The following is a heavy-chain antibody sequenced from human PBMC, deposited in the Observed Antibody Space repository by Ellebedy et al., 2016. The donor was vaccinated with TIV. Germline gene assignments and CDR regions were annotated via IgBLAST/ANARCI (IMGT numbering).Heavy chain of an antibody. Sequence: GESLKISCAASGFTLNTYGMHWVRQTPDRGLEWVAFISSDGSEKYYVGSVKGRFTISRDISKNTLYLQMNSLRVDETAVYYCAEEGGSSRGASGMDVWGQGTAVVVSS. CDR1: GFTLNTYG. V-gene: IGHV3-30*18. D-gene: IGHD6-6*01. CDR3: AEEGGSSRGASGMDV. CDR2: ISSDGSEK. J-gene: IGHJ6*02.